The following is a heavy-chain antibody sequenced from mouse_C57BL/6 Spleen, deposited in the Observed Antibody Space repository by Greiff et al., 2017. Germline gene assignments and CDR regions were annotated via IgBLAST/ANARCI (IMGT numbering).Heavy chain of an antibody. CDR2: IHPNSGST. CDR3: AIDSSGTPFAY. Sequence: QVQLQQPVAELVKPGASVKLSCTASGYTITSTCMHWVKQRPGQGLEWIGMIHPNSGSTNYKEKFKSKATLTVDKSSSTAYMQLSSLTSEDSAVYYCAIDSSGTPFAYWGQGTLVTVSA. D-gene: IGHD3-2*02. CDR1: GYTITSTC. V-gene: IGHV1-64*01. J-gene: IGHJ3*01.